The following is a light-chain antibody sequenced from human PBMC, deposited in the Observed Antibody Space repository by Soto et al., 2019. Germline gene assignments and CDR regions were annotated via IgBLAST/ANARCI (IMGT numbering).Light chain of an antibody. CDR2: GAS. Sequence: GMTQSPATVSVSPGERATLSCRASQIFSISYLAWYQQKPGQAPRLPIYGASKRATGFPARFSGSGSGTDFTLTISSLQSEDFAVYYCQQYNNWPWTFGQGTKV. V-gene: IGKV3-15*01. CDR3: QQYNNWPWT. CDR1: QIFSISY. J-gene: IGKJ1*01.